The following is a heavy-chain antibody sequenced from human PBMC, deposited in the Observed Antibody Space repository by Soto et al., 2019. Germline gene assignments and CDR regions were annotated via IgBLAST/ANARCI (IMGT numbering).Heavy chain of an antibody. Sequence: QVQLQESGPGLVKPSETLSLTCTVSGGSISSHYWTWIRQPPGKGLEWIGFIYNRGSTHYNPSLRSRVTISVATSKNQVALKQRAVTAADTAVYYCASMGYHYGSGSYPLNYWGQGTLVTVSS. D-gene: IGHD3-10*01. J-gene: IGHJ4*02. V-gene: IGHV4-59*08. CDR1: GGSISSHY. CDR3: ASMGYHYGSGSYPLNY. CDR2: IYNRGST.